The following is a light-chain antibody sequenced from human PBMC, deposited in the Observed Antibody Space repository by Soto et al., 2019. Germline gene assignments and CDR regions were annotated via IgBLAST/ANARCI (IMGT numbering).Light chain of an antibody. Sequence: EIVLTQSPGTLSLSPGERVTLSCRASQSVSTNYLAWYQQRSGQAPRLLIYDAYKRPGGIPDRFSGSGSGTDFTLTIPRLEPEDFAVYYCQQYDSSPGLTFGGGTKVEIK. V-gene: IGKV3-20*01. CDR2: DAY. J-gene: IGKJ4*01. CDR1: QSVSTNY. CDR3: QQYDSSPGLT.